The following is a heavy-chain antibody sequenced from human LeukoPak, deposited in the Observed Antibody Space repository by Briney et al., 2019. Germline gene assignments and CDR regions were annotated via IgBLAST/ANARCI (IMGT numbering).Heavy chain of an antibody. V-gene: IGHV1-46*01. CDR1: GYRFTSFY. Sequence: ASVKVSCKASGYRFTSFYIHWVRQAPGQGLEWMGIIDPSGGSTRYAQKFQGRITMTRDTSTSTVYMGLSSLRSEDTAVYYCARDGDYGTGSYYRGCIDSWGQGTPATVSP. CDR3: ARDGDYGTGSYYRGCIDS. J-gene: IGHJ4*02. CDR2: IDPSGGST. D-gene: IGHD3-10*01.